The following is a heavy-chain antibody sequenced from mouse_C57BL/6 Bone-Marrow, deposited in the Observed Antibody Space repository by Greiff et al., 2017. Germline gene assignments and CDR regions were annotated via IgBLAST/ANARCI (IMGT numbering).Heavy chain of an antibody. J-gene: IGHJ1*03. V-gene: IGHV1-85*01. Sequence: QVQLQQSGPELVKPGASVKLSCKASGYTFTSYDINWVKQRPGQGLAWIGWIYPRDGSTKSNEKFKGKATLTVVTSSSTASMELTSLTSEDAAVYFCARLEIDGSSGDWYCNVWGTGTTVNVAS. D-gene: IGHD1-1*01. CDR2: IYPRDGST. CDR3: ARLEIDGSSGDWYCNV. CDR1: GYTFTSYD.